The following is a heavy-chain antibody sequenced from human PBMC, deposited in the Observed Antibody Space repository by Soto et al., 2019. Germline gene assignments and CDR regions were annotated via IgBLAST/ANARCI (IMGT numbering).Heavy chain of an antibody. D-gene: IGHD3-10*01. CDR1: GFTFSSYS. V-gene: IGHV3-21*01. Sequence: AGGSLRLSCAASGFTFSSYSMNWVRQAPGKGLEWVSSISSSSSYIYYADSVKGRFTISRDNAKNSLYLQMNSLRAEDTAVYYCARDPLWFGELSLNNWFDPWGQGTLVTVS. CDR3: ARDPLWFGELSLNNWFDP. J-gene: IGHJ5*02. CDR2: ISSSSSYI.